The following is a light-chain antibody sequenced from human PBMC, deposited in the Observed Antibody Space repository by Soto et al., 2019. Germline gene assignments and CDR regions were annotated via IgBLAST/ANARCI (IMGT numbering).Light chain of an antibody. J-gene: IGKJ4*01. CDR1: QSVLYSSNNKNY. V-gene: IGKV4-1*01. CDR2: WAS. CDR3: QQYYSTPLT. Sequence: DIVMTQAPYSLAVSLFERATINCKSSQSVLYSSNNKNYLAWYQQKPGQPPKLLIYWASTRESGVPDRFSGSGSGTDFTLTISSLQAEDVAVYYCQQYYSTPLTFGGGTKVDIK.